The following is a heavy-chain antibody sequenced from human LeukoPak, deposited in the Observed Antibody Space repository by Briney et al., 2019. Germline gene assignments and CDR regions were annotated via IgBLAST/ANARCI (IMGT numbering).Heavy chain of an antibody. CDR2: IHYSGST. V-gene: IGHV4-59*01. CDR3: VRSNYYQQVAWAIDI. CDR1: GGSISGNY. D-gene: IGHD3-10*01. Sequence: SETLSLTCTVAGGSISGNYWSWIRQPPGKGLEWIGYIHYSGSTNYSPSLKSRVTISVDTSKNQFSLKLSSVTTADTAVYHCVRSNYYQQVAWAIDIWGQGTMVTVSS. J-gene: IGHJ3*02.